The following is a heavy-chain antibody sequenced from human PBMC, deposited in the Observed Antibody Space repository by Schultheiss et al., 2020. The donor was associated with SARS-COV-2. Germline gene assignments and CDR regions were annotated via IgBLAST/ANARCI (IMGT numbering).Heavy chain of an antibody. J-gene: IGHJ4*02. Sequence: LRLSCTVSGGSISSGDYYWSWIRQPPGKGLEWIGYIFYSGNTYYNPSLESRVSISVDTSTNHYSLRLSSVTAADTAVYYCARETGFDTGWTSYYFDSWGRGTLVTVSS. D-gene: IGHD5-12*01. CDR3: ARETGFDTGWTSYYFDS. V-gene: IGHV4-30-4*01. CDR1: GGSISSGDYY. CDR2: IFYSGNT.